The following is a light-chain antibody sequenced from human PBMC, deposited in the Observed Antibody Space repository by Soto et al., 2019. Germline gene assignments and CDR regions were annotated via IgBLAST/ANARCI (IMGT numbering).Light chain of an antibody. V-gene: IGKV4-1*01. CDR2: WAS. CDR3: QQYYSAPLT. J-gene: IGKJ4*01. CDR1: QSVLFSANNRNY. Sequence: DIVLTHSPYSLSVSLDERATINCKSSQSVLFSANNRNYLAWYQKRLGQPPKLLFYWASTRESGVPDRFSGSGSGTDFTLTISSLQAEDVAVYYCQQYYSAPLTFGGGTKVDIK.